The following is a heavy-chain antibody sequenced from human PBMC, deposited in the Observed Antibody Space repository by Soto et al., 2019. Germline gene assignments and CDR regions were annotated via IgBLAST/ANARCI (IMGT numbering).Heavy chain of an antibody. CDR2: IYPGGVNV. D-gene: IGHD3-16*01. CDR3: ARMGDVPYYYYGMDV. V-gene: IGHV1-46*01. Sequence: ASVKVSCKAIGYSFTSHYMHWVRQAPGQGLEWMGTIYPGGVNVAYAQKFEGRVTMTKDTSTSTVYMELNSLTSDDTAFYYCARMGDVPYYYYGMDVWGQGTTVTVSS. J-gene: IGHJ6*02. CDR1: GYSFTSHY.